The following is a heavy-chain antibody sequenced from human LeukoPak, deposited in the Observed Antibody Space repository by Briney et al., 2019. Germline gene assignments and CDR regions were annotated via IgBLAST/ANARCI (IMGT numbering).Heavy chain of an antibody. CDR2: IYPGDTDT. V-gene: IGHV5-51*01. CDR1: GYSFTSYW. CDR3: ASWERSYYDYVWGSYLANY. Sequence: GESLKISCKGSGYSFTSYWIGWVRQMPGKGLEWMGIIYPGDTDTTYSPSFQGQVTISADKSISTAYLQWSSLKASDTAMYYCASWERSYYDYVWGSYLANYWGQGTLVTVSS. J-gene: IGHJ4*02. D-gene: IGHD3-16*02.